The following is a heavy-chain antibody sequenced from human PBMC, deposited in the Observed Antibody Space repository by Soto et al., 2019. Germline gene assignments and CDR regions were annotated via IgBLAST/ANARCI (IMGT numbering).Heavy chain of an antibody. CDR3: ARVWWFGEKEYFQN. CDR2: IDWNDDK. Sequence: SGPTLVNPTQTLTLTCTISGFSLSTDGMCVSWIRQPPGKALEWLARIDWNDDKYYSTSLKTRLTISKDTSKNQAVLTMTKLDPADTATYYCARVWWFGEKEYFQNWGQGTLVTVSS. V-gene: IGHV2-70*11. D-gene: IGHD2-21*01. CDR1: GFSLSTDGMC. J-gene: IGHJ1*01.